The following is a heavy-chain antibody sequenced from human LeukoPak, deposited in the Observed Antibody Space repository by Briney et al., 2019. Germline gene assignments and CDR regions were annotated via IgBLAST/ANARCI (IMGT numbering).Heavy chain of an antibody. CDR1: GYSFTSYW. Sequence: KTGESLKISCKGSGYSFTSYWIGWVRQMPGKGLEWLGIIYPGDSDTRYSPSFQGQVTISADKSISTAYLQWSSLKASDTAMYYCARSIVGATTPFDYWGQGTLVTVSS. CDR3: ARSIVGATTPFDY. V-gene: IGHV5-51*01. D-gene: IGHD1-26*01. J-gene: IGHJ4*02. CDR2: IYPGDSDT.